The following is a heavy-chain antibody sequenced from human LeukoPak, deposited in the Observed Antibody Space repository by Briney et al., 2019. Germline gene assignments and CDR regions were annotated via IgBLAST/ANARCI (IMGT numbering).Heavy chain of an antibody. Sequence: GGSLRLSCAASGFTFSTYWMTWVRQAPGKGLEWVANMKRDGSGVYYANSVKGHFTISRDNAKNSLYLQMNSLRAEDTAVYYCARYTEYYFDYWGQGTLVTVSS. CDR1: GFTFSTYW. J-gene: IGHJ4*02. V-gene: IGHV3-7*01. D-gene: IGHD2-2*02. CDR2: MKRDGSGV. CDR3: ARYTEYYFDY.